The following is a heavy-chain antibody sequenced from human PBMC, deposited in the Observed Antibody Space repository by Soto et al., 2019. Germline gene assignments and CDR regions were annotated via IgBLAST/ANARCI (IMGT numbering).Heavy chain of an antibody. J-gene: IGHJ4*02. V-gene: IGHV3-74*01. Sequence: GGSLRLSCAASGFTFSSYWMHWVRQAPGKGLVWVSRINSDGSSTSYADSVKGRFTISRDNAKNTLYLQMNSLRAEDTAVYYCAIGHSGSYVFDYWGQGTLVTVSS. CDR2: INSDGSST. CDR3: AIGHSGSYVFDY. CDR1: GFTFSSYW. D-gene: IGHD1-26*01.